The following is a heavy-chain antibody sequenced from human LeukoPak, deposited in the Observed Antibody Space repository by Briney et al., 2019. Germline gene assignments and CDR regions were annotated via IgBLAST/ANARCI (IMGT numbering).Heavy chain of an antibody. CDR1: GGSISSGDYY. J-gene: IGHJ3*02. Sequence: SETLSLTCTVSGGSISSGDYYWSWIRQPPGKGLEWIGYIYYSGSTYYSPSLKSRVTISVDTSKNQFSLKLSSVTAADTAVYYCAGSSGYYKGRAFDIWGQGTMVTVSS. D-gene: IGHD3-22*01. CDR3: AGSSGYYKGRAFDI. CDR2: IYYSGST. V-gene: IGHV4-30-4*08.